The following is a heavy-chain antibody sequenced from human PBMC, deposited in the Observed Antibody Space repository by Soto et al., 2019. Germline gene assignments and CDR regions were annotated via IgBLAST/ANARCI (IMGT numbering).Heavy chain of an antibody. Sequence: QVQLVQSGAEVKKPGSSVKVSCKASGGTFISYAISWVRQAPGQGLEWMGGIIPIFGTANYAQKFQGRVTITADESTSTAYMELSSLRSEDTAVYYCARVLVVVAATGNYYYYGMDVWGQGTTVTVSS. V-gene: IGHV1-69*01. CDR1: GGTFISYA. CDR3: ARVLVVVAATGNYYYYGMDV. D-gene: IGHD2-15*01. CDR2: IIPIFGTA. J-gene: IGHJ6*02.